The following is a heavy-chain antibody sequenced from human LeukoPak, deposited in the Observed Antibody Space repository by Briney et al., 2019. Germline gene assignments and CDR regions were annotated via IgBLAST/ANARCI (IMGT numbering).Heavy chain of an antibody. J-gene: IGHJ4*02. CDR1: GYTFSSYH. D-gene: IGHD3-3*01. CDR3: ARDARLPIFGVVISYYFDY. CDR2: INPSLNPGPEIT. V-gene: IGHV1-46*01. Sequence: ASVKVSCKASGYTFSSYHIHWVRQAPGQGLEWMGKINPSLNPGPEITTYAQKFQGRVTITTDESTSTAYMELSSLRSEDTAVYYCARDARLPIFGVVISYYFDYWGQGTLVTVSS.